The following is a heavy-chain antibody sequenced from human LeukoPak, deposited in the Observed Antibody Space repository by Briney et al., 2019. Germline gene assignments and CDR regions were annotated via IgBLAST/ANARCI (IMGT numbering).Heavy chain of an antibody. CDR2: IDPRDSYT. Sequence: PGESLKISCKGSGYSFTSYWISWVRQMPGKGLEWMGRIDPRDSYTKYSPSFQGHVSISADKSISTAYMQWSSLKASDTATYYCARLESSGYYVYWGQGTLVTVSS. D-gene: IGHD3-22*01. V-gene: IGHV5-10-1*01. CDR1: GYSFTSYW. J-gene: IGHJ4*02. CDR3: ARLESSGYYVY.